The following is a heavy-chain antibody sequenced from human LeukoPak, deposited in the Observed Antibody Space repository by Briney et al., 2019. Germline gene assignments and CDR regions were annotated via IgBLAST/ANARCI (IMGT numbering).Heavy chain of an antibody. D-gene: IGHD2/OR15-2a*01. CDR3: ARDLGPLYGSRYFDL. J-gene: IGHJ2*01. V-gene: IGHV4-39*07. CDR2: IYYSGST. Sequence: SETLSLTCTVSGGSISSSSYYWGWIRQPPGKGLEWIGSIYYSGSTNYNPSLKSRVTISVDTSKNQFSLKLSSVTAADTAVYYCARDLGPLYGSRYFDLWGRGTLVTVSS. CDR1: GGSISSSSYY.